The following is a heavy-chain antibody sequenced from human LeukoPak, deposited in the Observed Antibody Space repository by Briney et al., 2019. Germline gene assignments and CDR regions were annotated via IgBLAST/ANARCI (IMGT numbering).Heavy chain of an antibody. CDR1: GFAVSSNY. D-gene: IGHD5-18*01. V-gene: IGHV3-53*01. CDR3: ARGSGYSYGYVDY. Sequence: GGSLRLSCAASGFAVSSNYMSWVRQAPGKGLEWVSVIYSGGSTYYADSVKGRFTISRDNSKNTLYLQMNSLRAEDTAVYYCARGSGYSYGYVDYWGQGTLVTVSS. CDR2: IYSGGST. J-gene: IGHJ4*02.